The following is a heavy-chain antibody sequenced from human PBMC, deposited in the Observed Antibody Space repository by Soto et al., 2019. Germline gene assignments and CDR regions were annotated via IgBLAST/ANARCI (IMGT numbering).Heavy chain of an antibody. V-gene: IGHV1-8*01. D-gene: IGHD5-12*01. CDR3: ARAGASGYSGRRGGDWCDP. J-gene: IGHJ5*02. CDR2: MNPNSGNT. CDR1: GDTFTSYD. Sequence: QVQLVQSGAEVKKPGASVKVSCKASGDTFTSYDINWVRQATGQGLEWMGWMNPNSGNTGYAQKLQGRVTMTRNTAISTAYMELSSLRSEGTAVYYCARAGASGYSGRRGGDWCDPWGQGTLVTVSS.